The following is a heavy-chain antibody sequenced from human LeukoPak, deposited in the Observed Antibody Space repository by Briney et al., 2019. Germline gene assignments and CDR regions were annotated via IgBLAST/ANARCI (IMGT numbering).Heavy chain of an antibody. V-gene: IGHV3-13*01. Sequence: GGSLRLSCAASGFTFSSHDMHWVRHVTGKGLEWVSAIGTLADTFYSDSVKGRFTISRENAKNSLYLQMNSLRAGDTAVYYCATGRSRGWSYAFDIWGRGTMVTVSS. J-gene: IGHJ3*02. D-gene: IGHD6-19*01. CDR2: IGTLADT. CDR3: ATGRSRGWSYAFDI. CDR1: GFTFSSHD.